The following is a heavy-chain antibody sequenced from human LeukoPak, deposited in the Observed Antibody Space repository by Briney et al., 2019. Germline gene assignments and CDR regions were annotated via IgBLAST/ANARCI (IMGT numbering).Heavy chain of an antibody. Sequence: PSETLSLTRTVSGGSISSSLNYWGWIRQPPGKGLEWIGREYYSGSTYYNPSLKSRVTISVDTSKNQFSLSLSSVTAADTAVYYCAALSGYSGYDWFRHFDYWGQGTLVTVSS. J-gene: IGHJ4*02. CDR2: EYYSGST. CDR1: GGSISSSLNY. CDR3: AALSGYSGYDWFRHFDY. D-gene: IGHD5-12*01. V-gene: IGHV4-39*01.